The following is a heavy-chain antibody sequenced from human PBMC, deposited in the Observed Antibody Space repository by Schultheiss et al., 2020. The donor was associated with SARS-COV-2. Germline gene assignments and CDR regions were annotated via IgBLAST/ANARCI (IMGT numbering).Heavy chain of an antibody. CDR2: IYYSGST. D-gene: IGHD6-6*01. Sequence: SQTLSLTCTVSGGSISSYYWSWIRQPPGKGLEWIGSIYYSGSTYYNPSLKSRVTISVDTSKNQFSLKPSSVTAADTAVYYCARVSSSSYYGMDVWGQGTTVTVSS. CDR1: GGSISSYY. CDR3: ARVSSSSYYGMDV. V-gene: IGHV4-39*01. J-gene: IGHJ6*02.